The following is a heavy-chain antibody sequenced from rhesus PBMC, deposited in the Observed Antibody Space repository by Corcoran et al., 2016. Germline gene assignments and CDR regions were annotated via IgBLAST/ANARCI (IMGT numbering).Heavy chain of an antibody. CDR1: GGSVSRSNW. D-gene: IGHD4-35*01. CDR2: ISGSSGNT. V-gene: IGHV4-65*01. J-gene: IGHJ4*01. CDR3: ARVIYGNSQEDY. Sequence: QVQLQESGPGVVKPSETLSLTCAVSGGSVSRSNWWSWIRQPPGNGLEWIGYISGSSGNTYYNPSLKSRVTISTDTSKNQCSLKLSSVTAADTAVYYCARVIYGNSQEDYWGQGVLVTVSS.